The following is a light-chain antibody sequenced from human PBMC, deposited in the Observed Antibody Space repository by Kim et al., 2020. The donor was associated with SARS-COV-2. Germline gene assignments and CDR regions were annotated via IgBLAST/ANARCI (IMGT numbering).Light chain of an antibody. CDR3: QKYNSAPWT. Sequence: ASIGDRVTIPCRASQDIANSLAWYQQKPGKVPQVLIYAAATLQSGVPSRFSGSRSGTEFTLTIGSLQTEDVATYYCQKYNSAPWTFGPGTKVDIK. V-gene: IGKV1-27*01. CDR1: QDIANS. J-gene: IGKJ1*01. CDR2: AAA.